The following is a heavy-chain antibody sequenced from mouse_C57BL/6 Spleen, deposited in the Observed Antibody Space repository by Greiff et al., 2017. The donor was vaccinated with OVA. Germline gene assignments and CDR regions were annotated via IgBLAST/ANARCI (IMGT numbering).Heavy chain of an antibody. CDR1: GYTFTSYW. Sequence: QVQLQQPGAELVKPGASVKLSCKASGYTFTSYWMHWVKQRPGQGLEWIGMIHPNSGSTNYNEKFKSKATLTVNKSSSTAYMQLSSLTSEDSAVYYCARASSPYAMDYWGQGTSVTVSS. CDR3: ARASSPYAMDY. J-gene: IGHJ4*01. CDR2: IHPNSGST. V-gene: IGHV1-64*01.